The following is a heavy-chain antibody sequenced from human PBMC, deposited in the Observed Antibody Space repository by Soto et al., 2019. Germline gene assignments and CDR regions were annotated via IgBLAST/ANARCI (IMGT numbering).Heavy chain of an antibody. D-gene: IGHD1-26*01. CDR3: TKVRPPIGAHKAFAPDY. J-gene: IGHJ4*02. CDR2: ISGSGGST. V-gene: IGHV3-23*01. CDR1: GFTFSIYA. Sequence: PGGSLRLSCAASGFTFSIYAMSWVRQAPGKGLEWVSAISGSGGSTDYADSVKGRFTISRDNSKNTLYVQMNSLRAEDTAVYYCTKVRPPIGAHKAFAPDYWGQGTLVTVSS.